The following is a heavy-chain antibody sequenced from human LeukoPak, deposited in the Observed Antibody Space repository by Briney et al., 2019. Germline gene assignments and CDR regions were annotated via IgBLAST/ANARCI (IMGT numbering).Heavy chain of an antibody. J-gene: IGHJ4*02. V-gene: IGHV3-21*06. CDR2: ISSSSSYI. CDR3: ARGSIAAAGAGY. Sequence: GGGPRLSCAAPGFTFRRYSMKRGRPAPGKGVGGVSSISSSSSYIYYADSVKGRFTISRDNAKNSLYLQMNSLRAEDTAVYYCARGSIAAAGAGYWGQGTLVTVSS. D-gene: IGHD6-13*01. CDR1: GFTFRRYS.